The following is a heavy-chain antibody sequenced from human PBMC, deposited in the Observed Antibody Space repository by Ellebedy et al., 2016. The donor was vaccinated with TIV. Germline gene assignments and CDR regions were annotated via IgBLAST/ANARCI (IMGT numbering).Heavy chain of an antibody. D-gene: IGHD2-15*01. CDR1: GFTFSSYA. V-gene: IGHV3-30-3*01. Sequence: GGSLRLSXAASGFTFSSYAMHWVRQAPGKGLEWVAVISYDGSNKYYADSVKGRFTISRDNSKNTLYLQMNSLRAEDTAVYYCARDRGGDYWGQGTLVTVSS. CDR3: ARDRGGDY. CDR2: ISYDGSNK. J-gene: IGHJ4*02.